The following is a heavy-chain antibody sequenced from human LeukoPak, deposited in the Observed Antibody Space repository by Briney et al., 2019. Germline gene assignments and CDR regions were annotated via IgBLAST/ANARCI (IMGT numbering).Heavy chain of an antibody. CDR3: ARGKVAGPPDYYYMDV. D-gene: IGHD6-19*01. Sequence: GASVKVSCKASGYTFTSYYMHWVRQAPGQGLEWMGIINPSGGSTSYAQKFQGRVTMTRDMSTSTVYMELSSLRSEDTAVYYCARGKVAGPPDYYYMDVWGKGTTVTVSS. J-gene: IGHJ6*03. CDR1: GYTFTSYY. V-gene: IGHV1-46*01. CDR2: INPSGGST.